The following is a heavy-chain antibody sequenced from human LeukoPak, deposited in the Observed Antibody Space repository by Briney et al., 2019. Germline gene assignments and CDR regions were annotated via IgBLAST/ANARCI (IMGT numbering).Heavy chain of an antibody. CDR2: INDSGSS. D-gene: IGHD3-10*01. Sequence: PSETLSLTCAVYGGSFSGYYWSWIRQPPGKGLEWIGEINDSGSSNYNPSLKSRVTISVDTSKNQFSLKLSSVTAADTAVYYCARVRLWFGERAYYYYYMDVWGKGTTVTISS. CDR1: GGSFSGYY. V-gene: IGHV4-34*01. J-gene: IGHJ6*03. CDR3: ARVRLWFGERAYYYYYMDV.